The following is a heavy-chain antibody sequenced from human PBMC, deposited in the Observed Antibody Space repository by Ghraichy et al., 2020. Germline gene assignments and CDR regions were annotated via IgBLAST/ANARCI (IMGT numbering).Heavy chain of an antibody. V-gene: IGHV4-59*01. CDR2: IHYSGST. J-gene: IGHJ4*02. CDR1: GGSISDYY. D-gene: IGHD3-10*01. Sequence: SETLSLTCIVSGGSISDYYWSWIRQPPGKGLEWIGYIHYSGSTDYNPSLKSRVSMSVDTSKNQFSLRLNSVTAADTAVYYCATRPKAPKFYGVFDYWGPGILVTVSS. CDR3: ATRPKAPKFYGVFDY.